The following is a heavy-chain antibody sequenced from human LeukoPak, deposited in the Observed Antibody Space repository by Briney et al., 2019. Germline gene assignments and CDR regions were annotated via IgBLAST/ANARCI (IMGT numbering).Heavy chain of an antibody. V-gene: IGHV3-21*01. CDR3: ARESLGFAFDY. CDR2: ISSSSSYI. Sequence: PGGSQRLSCAASGFTFSSYSMNWVRQAPGKGLEWVSSISSSSSYIYYADSVKGRFTISRDNAKNSLYLQMNSLRAKDTAVYYCARESLGFAFDYWGQGTLVTVSS. J-gene: IGHJ4*02. CDR1: GFTFSSYS. D-gene: IGHD3-16*01.